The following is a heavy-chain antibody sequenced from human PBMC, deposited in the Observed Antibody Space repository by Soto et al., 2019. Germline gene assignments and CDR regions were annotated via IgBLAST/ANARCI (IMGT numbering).Heavy chain of an antibody. CDR3: ASQPGGDYEPYYYYGMDV. D-gene: IGHD4-17*01. Sequence: QVQLVQSGAEVKKPGSSVKVSCKASGGTFSSYAISWVRQAPGQGLEWMGGIIPIFGTANYAQKFQGRVTITADESTSTAYMERSSLRSEDTAVYYCASQPGGDYEPYYYYGMDVWGQGTTVTVSS. V-gene: IGHV1-69*12. J-gene: IGHJ6*02. CDR1: GGTFSSYA. CDR2: IIPIFGTA.